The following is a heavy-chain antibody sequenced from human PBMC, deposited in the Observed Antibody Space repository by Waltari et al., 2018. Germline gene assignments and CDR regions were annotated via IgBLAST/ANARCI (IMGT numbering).Heavy chain of an antibody. V-gene: IGHV1-69*04. CDR1: GGTFSSYA. Sequence: QVQLVQSGAEVKKPGSSVKVSCKASGGTFSSYAISWVRQAPGQGLEWMGRINPSRGRANYDKKVQGRVTSTADKSTSTAYMELSSLRSEDTAVYYCAREMEYSSSSEVGALYWGQGTLVTVSS. CDR3: AREMEYSSSSEVGALY. J-gene: IGHJ4*02. CDR2: INPSRGRA. D-gene: IGHD6-6*01.